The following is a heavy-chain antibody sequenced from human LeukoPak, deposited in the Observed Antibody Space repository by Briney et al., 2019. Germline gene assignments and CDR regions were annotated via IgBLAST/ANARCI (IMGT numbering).Heavy chain of an antibody. CDR3: AKYPSPMPPVGAFDI. CDR1: GFTFDDYG. D-gene: IGHD2-2*01. V-gene: IGHV3-20*04. CDR2: INWNGGSI. Sequence: GGSLRLSCAASGFTFDDYGMGWVRQAPGKGLEWVSGINWNGGSIGYADSVKGRFTISRDNSKNTLYLQMNSLRAEDTAVYYCAKYPSPMPPVGAFDIWGQGTMVTVSS. J-gene: IGHJ3*02.